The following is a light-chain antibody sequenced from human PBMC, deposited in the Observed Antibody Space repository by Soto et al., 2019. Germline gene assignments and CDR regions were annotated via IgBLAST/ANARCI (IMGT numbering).Light chain of an antibody. J-gene: IGKJ3*01. Sequence: AMQMTQSPSSLSASVADRVTITCRASQGIRNALGWYQQKPGKDPKLLIDAASSLQSGVPSRFGGSGSGTDFTLTISSLQPEDFATYYCLQYYNAPITVSPGTKVDIK. V-gene: IGKV1-6*01. CDR2: AAS. CDR1: QGIRNA. CDR3: LQYYNAPIT.